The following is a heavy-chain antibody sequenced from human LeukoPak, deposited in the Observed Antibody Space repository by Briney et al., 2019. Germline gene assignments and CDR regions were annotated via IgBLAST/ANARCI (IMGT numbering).Heavy chain of an antibody. CDR2: MNPNSGNT. CDR1: GYTFTSYD. CDR3: ARFPKTDYPTNWFDP. V-gene: IGHV1-8*01. D-gene: IGHD4-11*01. J-gene: IGHJ5*02. Sequence: ASVKVSCKASGYTFTSYDINWVRQATGQGLEWMGWMNPNSGNTGYAQKLQGRVTMTRNTSISTAYMELSSLRSEDTAVYYCARFPKTDYPTNWFDPWGQGTLVTVSS.